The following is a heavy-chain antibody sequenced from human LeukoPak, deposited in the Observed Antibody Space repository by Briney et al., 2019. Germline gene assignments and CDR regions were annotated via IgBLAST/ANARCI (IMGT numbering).Heavy chain of an antibody. V-gene: IGHV1-46*01. CDR2: INPSGGST. Sequence: ASVKVSCKASGYTFTSYYMHWVRQAPGQGLEWMGIINPSGGSTGYAQKFQGRVTMTRDTSTSTVYMELSSLRSEDTAVYYCARECSSTSCYRDFDYWGQGTLVTVSS. CDR3: ARECSSTSCYRDFDY. CDR1: GYTFTSYY. D-gene: IGHD2-2*01. J-gene: IGHJ4*02.